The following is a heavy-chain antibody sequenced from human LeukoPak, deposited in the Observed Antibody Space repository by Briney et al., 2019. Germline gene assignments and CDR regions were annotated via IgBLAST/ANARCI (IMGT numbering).Heavy chain of an antibody. CDR3: ARVSVLLWFGEAFDI. CDR2: ISYDGSNK. V-gene: IGHV3-30-3*01. CDR1: RFTFSSYA. D-gene: IGHD3-10*01. J-gene: IGHJ3*02. Sequence: GGSLRLSCAASRFTFSSYAMHWVRQAPGKGLEWVAVISYDGSNKYYADSVKGRFTISRDNSKNTLYLQMNSLRAEDTAVYYCARVSVLLWFGEAFDIWGQGTMVTVSS.